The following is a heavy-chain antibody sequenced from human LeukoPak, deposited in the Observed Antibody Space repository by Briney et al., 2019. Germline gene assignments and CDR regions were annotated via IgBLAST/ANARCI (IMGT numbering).Heavy chain of an antibody. V-gene: IGHV4-31*03. CDR1: GGSISSGGYY. D-gene: IGHD2-2*01. CDR3: ARGSSQSWYQLLSTGGGRNWFDP. J-gene: IGHJ5*02. Sequence: PSQTLSLTCTVSGGSISSGGYYWSWIRQHPGRGLEWIGYIYYSGSTYYNPSLKSRVTISVDTSKNQFSLKLSSVTAADTAVYYCARGSSQSWYQLLSTGGGRNWFDPWGQGTLVTVSS. CDR2: IYYSGST.